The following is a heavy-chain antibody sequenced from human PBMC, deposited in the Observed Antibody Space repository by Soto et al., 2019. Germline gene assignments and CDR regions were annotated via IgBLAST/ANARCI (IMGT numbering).Heavy chain of an antibody. J-gene: IGHJ6*02. CDR2: IIPIFGTA. V-gene: IGHV1-69*06. Sequence: SVKVSCKASGGTFSSYAISWVRQAPGQGLEWMGGIIPIFGTANYAQKFQGRVTITADKSTSTAYMEVSSLRSEDTAVYYCAATVDSTSGSGYYGMDVWGQGTTVTVSS. CDR1: GGTFSSYA. CDR3: AATVDSTSGSGYYGMDV. D-gene: IGHD3-10*01.